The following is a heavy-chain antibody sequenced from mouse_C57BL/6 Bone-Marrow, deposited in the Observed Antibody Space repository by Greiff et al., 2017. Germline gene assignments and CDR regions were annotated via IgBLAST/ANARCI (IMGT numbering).Heavy chain of an antibody. CDR3: TTRSLDY. CDR1: GFNIKDAY. CDR2: LDPENGDT. V-gene: IGHV14-4*01. Sequence: VQLQQSGAELVRPGASVKLSCTASGFNIKDAYMHWVKQRPEQGLEWIGWLDPENGDTEYASKFQGKATITADTSSNTAYLQLSSLTSEDTAVYYCTTRSLDYWGQGTTLTVSS. J-gene: IGHJ2*01.